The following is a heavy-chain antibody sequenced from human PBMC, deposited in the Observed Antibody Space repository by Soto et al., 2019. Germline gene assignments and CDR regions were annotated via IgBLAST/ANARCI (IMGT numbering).Heavy chain of an antibody. J-gene: IGHJ6*02. V-gene: IGHV4-39*01. Sequence: SETLSLTCTVSGGFISSSTNYWGWIRQPPGKGLESIGTIYYSGSTSYNPSLESRLTISVDTSKNQFSLKLSSVTAADTAVYYCARGRLYYDFWSGSSRPPGMDVWGQGTTVTVSS. D-gene: IGHD3-3*01. CDR1: GGFISSSTNY. CDR3: ARGRLYYDFWSGSSRPPGMDV. CDR2: IYYSGST.